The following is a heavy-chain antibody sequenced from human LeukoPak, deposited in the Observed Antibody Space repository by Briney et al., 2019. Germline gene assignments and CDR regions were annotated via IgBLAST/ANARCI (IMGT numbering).Heavy chain of an antibody. Sequence: ASVKVSCKASGGTFSSYAISWVRQAPGQGLEWMGGIIPIFGTANYAQKFQGRVTITADESTSTAYMELSSLRSEDTAVYYCARGLTGTNIGYAFDIWGQGTMVTVSS. CDR1: GGTFSSYA. J-gene: IGHJ3*02. CDR3: ARGLTGTNIGYAFDI. D-gene: IGHD1-7*01. V-gene: IGHV1-69*13. CDR2: IIPIFGTA.